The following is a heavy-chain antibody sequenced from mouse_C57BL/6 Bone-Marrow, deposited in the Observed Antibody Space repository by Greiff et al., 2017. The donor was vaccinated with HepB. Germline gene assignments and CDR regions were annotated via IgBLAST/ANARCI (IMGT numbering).Heavy chain of an antibody. CDR3: ARNLLWYFDV. CDR1: GYTFTSYW. V-gene: IGHV1-59*01. D-gene: IGHD2-10*01. Sequence: QVQLQQPGAELVRPGTSVKLSCKASGYTFTSYWMHWVKQRPGQGLEWIGVIDPSDSYTNYNQKFKGKATLTVDTSSSTAYMQLSSLTSEDSAVYYCARNLLWYFDVWGTGTTVTVSS. CDR2: IDPSDSYT. J-gene: IGHJ1*03.